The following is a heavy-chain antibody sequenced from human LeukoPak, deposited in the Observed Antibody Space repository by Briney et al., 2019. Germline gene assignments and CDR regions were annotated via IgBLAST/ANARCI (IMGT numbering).Heavy chain of an antibody. J-gene: IGHJ4*02. CDR3: ARLDGGYSGY. CDR2: IYYSGST. V-gene: IGHV4-59*08. D-gene: IGHD5-12*01. CDR1: GGSISGYY. Sequence: SETLSLTCTVSGGSISGYYWNWIRQPPGKGLEWIGYIYYSGSTNYNPSLKSRVTISVDTSKNQFSLKLSSVTAADTAVYYCARLDGGYSGYWGQGTLVTVSS.